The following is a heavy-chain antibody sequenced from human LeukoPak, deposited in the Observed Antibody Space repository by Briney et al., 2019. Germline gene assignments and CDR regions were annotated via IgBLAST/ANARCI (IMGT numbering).Heavy chain of an antibody. Sequence: GGSLRLSCAASRFTFSSSWMSWVRQAPGKGLEWVATIDQRGGDKFSVDSVKGRFIISRGNAKNSVYLQMNSLTAEDTAVYYCARSSLGWFDPWGQGTLVTVSS. CDR2: IDQRGGDK. D-gene: IGHD7-27*01. V-gene: IGHV3-7*01. CDR1: RFTFSSSW. J-gene: IGHJ5*02. CDR3: ARSSLGWFDP.